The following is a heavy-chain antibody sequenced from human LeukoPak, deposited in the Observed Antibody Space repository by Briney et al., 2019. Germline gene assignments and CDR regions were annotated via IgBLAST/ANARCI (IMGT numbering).Heavy chain of an antibody. CDR2: INGYNGKT. D-gene: IGHD6-13*01. CDR1: GYTFTSYY. Sequence: WASVKVSCKASGYTFTSYYMHWVRQAPGQGLEWMGWINGYNGKTKYAQNFQGRLTVTTDTSTSTVYMELRSLRYDDTGVYYCARDPGPDGYGSSWHYYYYYMDVWGQGTTVTISS. CDR3: ARDPGPDGYGSSWHYYYYYMDV. J-gene: IGHJ6*03. V-gene: IGHV1-18*04.